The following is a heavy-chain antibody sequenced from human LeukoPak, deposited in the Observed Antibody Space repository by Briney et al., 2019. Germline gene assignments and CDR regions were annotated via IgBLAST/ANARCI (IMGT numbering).Heavy chain of an antibody. D-gene: IGHD5-12*01. Sequence: GGSLRLSCAASGFTFSSYSMNWVRQAPGKGLEWVSSISSSSSYIYYADSVKGRFTISRDNAKNSLYLQMNSLRAEDTAVYYCARGGYSGYDFDYWGQGTLVTVSP. V-gene: IGHV3-21*01. CDR1: GFTFSSYS. CDR3: ARGGYSGYDFDY. CDR2: ISSSSSYI. J-gene: IGHJ4*02.